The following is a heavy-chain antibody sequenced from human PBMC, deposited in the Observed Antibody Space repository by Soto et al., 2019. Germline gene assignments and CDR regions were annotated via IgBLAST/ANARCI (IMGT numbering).Heavy chain of an antibody. CDR3: ARRLADGDYSSPWFDP. V-gene: IGHV4-59*08. J-gene: IGHJ5*02. CDR1: GGSISSYY. CDR2: IYYSGST. D-gene: IGHD4-17*01. Sequence: PSETLSLTCTVSGGSISSYYWSWIRQPPGKGLEWIGYIYYSGSTNYNPSLKSRVTISVDTSKNQFSLKLSSVTAADTAVYYCARRLADGDYSSPWFDPWGQGTLVTVSS.